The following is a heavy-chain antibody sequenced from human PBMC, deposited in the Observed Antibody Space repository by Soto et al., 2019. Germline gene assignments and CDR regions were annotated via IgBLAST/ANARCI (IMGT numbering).Heavy chain of an antibody. CDR3: ARILIIGTTRESYFDY. V-gene: IGHV3-21*01. CDR2: ISSSSSYI. CDR1: GFTFSSYT. J-gene: IGHJ4*02. D-gene: IGHD1-20*01. Sequence: SLRLSCAASGFTFSSYTMNWVRQAPGKGLEWVSSISSSSSYIYYADSVKGRFTISRDNAKNSLYLQMNGLRAEDTAVYYCARILIIGTTRESYFDYWGQGTLVTSPQ.